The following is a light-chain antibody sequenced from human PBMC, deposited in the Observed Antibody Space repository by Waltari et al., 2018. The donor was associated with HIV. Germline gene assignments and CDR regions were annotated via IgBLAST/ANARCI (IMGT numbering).Light chain of an antibody. J-gene: IGKJ1*01. Sequence: DVAMTRSPLSLPVTLGQPASISCRSSQSLLYSDGYTYLDWIQQRPGRSPRRLIYEVSKRDSGVPDRFSGSGSGTNFTLKISRVEAEDVGIYYCMQGTHWPRTFGQGTKVEVK. V-gene: IGKV2-30*01. CDR2: EVS. CDR3: MQGTHWPRT. CDR1: QSLLYSDGYTY.